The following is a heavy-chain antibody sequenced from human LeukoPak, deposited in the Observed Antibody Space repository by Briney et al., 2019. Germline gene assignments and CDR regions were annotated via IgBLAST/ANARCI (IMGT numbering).Heavy chain of an antibody. D-gene: IGHD6-13*01. V-gene: IGHV3-64*04. CDR2: INAEGGST. CDR3: AKAIYGTGWSKNDY. CDR1: GFNFNKYA. Sequence: GGSLRLSCSASGFNFNKYALHWVRQAPGKGLDYVSGINAEGGSTYYADSVKGRFTVSRDNSKNTLYLQMNSLRAEDTAVYYCAKAIYGTGWSKNDYWGQGTLVTVSS. J-gene: IGHJ4*02.